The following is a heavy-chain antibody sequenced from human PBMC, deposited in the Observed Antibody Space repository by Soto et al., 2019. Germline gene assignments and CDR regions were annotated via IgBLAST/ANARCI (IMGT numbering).Heavy chain of an antibody. V-gene: IGHV3-48*02. CDR2: ISSSSSTI. D-gene: IGHD6-6*01. CDR3: ARDLIAARPSPYFYY. CDR1: GFTFSSYS. J-gene: IGHJ4*02. Sequence: GGSLRLSCAASGFTFSSYSMNWVRQAPGKGLEWVSYISSSSSTIYYADSVKGRFTISRDNAKNSLYLQMNSLRDEDTAVYYCARDLIAARPSPYFYYWGQGTLVTVSS.